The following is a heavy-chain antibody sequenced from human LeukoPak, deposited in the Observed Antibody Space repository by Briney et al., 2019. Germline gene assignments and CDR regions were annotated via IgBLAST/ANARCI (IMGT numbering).Heavy chain of an antibody. CDR2: IYASGST. Sequence: SETLSLTCSVSGGSISNYYWNWLRQPAGKGLEWIGRIYASGSTNYNPSLKSRGTISMDKYKNHFSLNLKSVTAADTAFYYCARDFYGDDGHHPFDYWGQGIQVTVSS. J-gene: IGHJ4*02. CDR1: GGSISNYY. CDR3: ARDFYGDDGHHPFDY. D-gene: IGHD2/OR15-2a*01. V-gene: IGHV4-4*07.